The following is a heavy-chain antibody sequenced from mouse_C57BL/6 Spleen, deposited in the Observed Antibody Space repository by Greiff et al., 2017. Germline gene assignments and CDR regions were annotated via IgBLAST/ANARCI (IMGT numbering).Heavy chain of an antibody. V-gene: IGHV1-59*01. CDR2: IDPSDSYT. Sequence: QVQLKQPGAELVRPGTSVKLSCKASGYTFTSYWMHWVKQRPGQGLEWSGVIDPSDSYTNYNQKFKGKATLTVDTSSSTAYMQLSSLTSEDSAVYYCARGDSSGYLYYFDYWGQGTTLTVSS. CDR1: GYTFTSYW. D-gene: IGHD3-2*02. CDR3: ARGDSSGYLYYFDY. J-gene: IGHJ2*01.